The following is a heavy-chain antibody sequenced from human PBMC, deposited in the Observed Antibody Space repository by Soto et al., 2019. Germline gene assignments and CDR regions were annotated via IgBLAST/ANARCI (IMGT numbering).Heavy chain of an antibody. V-gene: IGHV4-4*07. D-gene: IGHD2-21*02. CDR2: VFSSVSA. CDR3: TRDGRKTGDT. Sequence: PSETLSLTCIVSGVSFTSYTWSWVRQPANKGLEWIGRVFSSVSANYSPSLKSRVRISMDTPENRISLKLDSVTAAEAGVYYCTRDGRKTGDTWGPGNLVTVSS. CDR1: GVSFTSYT. J-gene: IGHJ4*02.